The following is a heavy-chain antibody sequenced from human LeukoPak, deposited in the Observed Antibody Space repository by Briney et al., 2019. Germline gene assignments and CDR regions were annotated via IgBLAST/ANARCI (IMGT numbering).Heavy chain of an antibody. CDR3: ARDRPTRITMVRGEGLPDY. CDR1: GFTFSSYE. Sequence: GGSLRLSCAASGFTFSSYEMNWVRQAPGKGLEWVSYISSSGSTIYYADSVMGRFTISRDNAKNSLYLQMNSLRAEDTAVYYCARDRPTRITMVRGEGLPDYWGQGTLVTVSS. J-gene: IGHJ4*02. V-gene: IGHV3-48*03. CDR2: ISSSGSTI. D-gene: IGHD3-10*01.